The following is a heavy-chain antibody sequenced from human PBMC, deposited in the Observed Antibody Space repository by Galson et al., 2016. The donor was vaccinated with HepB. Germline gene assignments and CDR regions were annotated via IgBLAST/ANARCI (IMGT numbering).Heavy chain of an antibody. CDR3: AGDRRQGSCYDYYGMDG. CDR2: INAANGKA. J-gene: IGHJ6*02. CDR1: GYTFTTYG. Sequence: SVKVSCKASGYTFTTYGIHWVRQAPGQRLEWMGWINAANGKAKNSQKFQGRVTITRDTSATTAYMEVSSLRSEDTAVYYCAGDRRQGSCYDYYGMDGWGQGTTVTVSS. V-gene: IGHV1-3*01.